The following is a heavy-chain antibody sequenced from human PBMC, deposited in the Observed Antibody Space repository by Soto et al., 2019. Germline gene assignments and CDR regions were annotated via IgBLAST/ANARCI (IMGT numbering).Heavy chain of an antibody. Sequence: PGGSLRLSCAASGFTFSSYAMHWVRQAPGKGLEWVAVISYDGSNKYYADSVKGRFTISRDNSKNTLYLQMNSPRAEDTAVYYCARDLVYDSSGYYFDYWGQGT. CDR1: GFTFSSYA. CDR2: ISYDGSNK. V-gene: IGHV3-30-3*01. CDR3: ARDLVYDSSGYYFDY. D-gene: IGHD3-22*01. J-gene: IGHJ4*02.